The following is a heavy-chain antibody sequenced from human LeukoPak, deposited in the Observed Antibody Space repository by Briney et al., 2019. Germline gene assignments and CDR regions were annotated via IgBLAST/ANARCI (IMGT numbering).Heavy chain of an antibody. CDR2: IIPIFGIA. V-gene: IGHV1-69*04. CDR1: GGTFSSYA. D-gene: IGHD2-15*01. Sequence: SVKVSCKASGGTFSSYAISWVRQAPGQGLGWMGRIIPIFGIANYAQKFQGRVTITADKSTSTAYMELSSLRSEDTAVYYCARGGAVTEGSATPPKKYYYYYGMDVWGQGTTVTVSS. J-gene: IGHJ6*02. CDR3: ARGGAVTEGSATPPKKYYYYYGMDV.